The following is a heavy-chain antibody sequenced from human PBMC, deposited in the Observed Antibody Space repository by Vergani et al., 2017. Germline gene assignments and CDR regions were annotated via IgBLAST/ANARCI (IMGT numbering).Heavy chain of an antibody. J-gene: IGHJ6*03. V-gene: IGHV3-48*04. CDR1: GFTFSSYS. CDR3: ARVETYCSGGSCYYYYYYMDV. Sequence: EVQLVESGGGLVQPGGSLRLSCAASGFTFSSYSMNWVRQAPGKGLEWVSYISSSSSTIYYSDSVKGRFTISRDNAKHSLYLQMNSLRAEDTAVYYCARVETYCSGGSCYYYYYYMDVWGKGTTVTVSS. CDR2: ISSSSSTI. D-gene: IGHD2-15*01.